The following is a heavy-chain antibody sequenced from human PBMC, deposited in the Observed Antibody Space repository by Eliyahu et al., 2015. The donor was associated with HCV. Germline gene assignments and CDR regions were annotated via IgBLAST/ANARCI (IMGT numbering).Heavy chain of an antibody. CDR3: ATVRASVTHRAEYFQH. Sequence: QVQLEQSGAEVXKPGXSVXVSCKASGGXFRTLSINWVRQAPGQGLEWMGRILPVXGSSXYAQKFQGRVSITADESTATAYLELNSLTSDDTAIFYCATVRASVTHRAEYFQHWGQGTLVTVS. J-gene: IGHJ1*01. D-gene: IGHD5/OR15-5a*01. CDR1: GGXFRTLS. CDR2: ILPVXGSS. V-gene: IGHV1-69*01.